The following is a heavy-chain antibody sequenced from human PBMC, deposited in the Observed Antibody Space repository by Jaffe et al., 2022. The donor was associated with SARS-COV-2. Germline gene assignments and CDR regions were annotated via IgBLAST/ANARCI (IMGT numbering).Heavy chain of an antibody. D-gene: IGHD3-9*01. CDR2: INAGNGNL. V-gene: IGHV1-3*01. J-gene: IGHJ4*02. CDR1: GYTFTSST. Sequence: QVQLAQSGAEVKKPGASVKVSCKASGYTFTSSTMHWVRQAPGQSLEWMGWINAGNGNLKYSQKFRGRVAITMDTSASTAYMELSSLKSEDTAVYYCVRENDWLLGFWGQGTLVTVSS. CDR3: VRENDWLLGF.